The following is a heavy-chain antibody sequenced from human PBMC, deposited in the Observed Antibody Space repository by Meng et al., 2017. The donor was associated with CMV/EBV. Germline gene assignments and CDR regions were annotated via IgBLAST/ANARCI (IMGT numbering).Heavy chain of an antibody. V-gene: IGHV1-69*10. CDR2: IIPILGIA. D-gene: IGHD6-13*01. Sequence: SVKVSCKASGGTFSSYAISWVRQAPGQGLEWIGGIIPILGIANYAQKFQGRVTITADKSTSTAYMELSSLRSEDTAVYYCARVLPWGRQAGYSSSWPYYYGMDVWGQGTTVTVSS. J-gene: IGHJ6*02. CDR3: ARVLPWGRQAGYSSSWPYYYGMDV. CDR1: GGTFSSYA.